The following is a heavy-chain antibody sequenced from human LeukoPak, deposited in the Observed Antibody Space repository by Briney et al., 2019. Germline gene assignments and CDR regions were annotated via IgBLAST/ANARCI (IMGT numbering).Heavy chain of an antibody. Sequence: GGSLRLSCAASGFTFSSYWMNWARQAPGKGLEWVASINHNGNVNYYVDSVKGRFTISRDNAKNSLYLQMTNLRAEDTAVYFCARGGGLDVWGQGATVTVSS. J-gene: IGHJ6*02. CDR2: INHNGNVN. V-gene: IGHV3-7*03. D-gene: IGHD3-16*01. CDR3: ARGGGLDV. CDR1: GFTFSSYW.